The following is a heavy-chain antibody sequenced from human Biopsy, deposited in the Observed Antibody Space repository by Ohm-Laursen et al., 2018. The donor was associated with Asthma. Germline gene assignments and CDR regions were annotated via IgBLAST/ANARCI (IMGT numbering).Heavy chain of an antibody. CDR2: FYYSGST. CDR3: ARALDYYDSRGYYRSFDY. CDR1: GGSFSSSSYY. D-gene: IGHD3-22*01. J-gene: IGHJ4*02. V-gene: IGHV4-39*07. Sequence: SETLSLTCTVSGGSFSSSSYYWAWIRQPPGKGLEWIGSFYYSGSTYYHPSLKSRVSISIDTSKNQFSLKLSSVTAADTAVYYCARALDYYDSRGYYRSFDYWGQGTLVTVSS.